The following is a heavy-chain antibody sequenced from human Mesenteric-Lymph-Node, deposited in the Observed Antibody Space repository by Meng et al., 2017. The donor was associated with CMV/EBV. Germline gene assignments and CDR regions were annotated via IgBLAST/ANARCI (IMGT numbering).Heavy chain of an antibody. V-gene: IGHV3-21*01. J-gene: IGHJ5*02. CDR3: ARETPDYDFQFDP. CDR2: ISSSSSYI. Sequence: GGSLRLSCAASGFTFSSYSMNWVRQAPGKGLEWVSSISSSSSYIYYADSVKGRFTISRDNAKNSLYLQMNSLRAEDTAVYYCARETPDYDFQFDPWGQGTLVTVSS. CDR1: GFTFSSYS. D-gene: IGHD3-3*01.